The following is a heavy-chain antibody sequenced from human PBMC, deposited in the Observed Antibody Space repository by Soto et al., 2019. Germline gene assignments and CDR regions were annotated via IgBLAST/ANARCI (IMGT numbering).Heavy chain of an antibody. CDR2: INHSGST. J-gene: IGHJ3*02. D-gene: IGHD3-10*01. Sequence: PSETLSLTCAVYGGSFSGYCWSWIRQPPGKGLEWIGEINHSGSTNYNPSLKSRVTISVDTSKNQFSLKLSSVTAADTAVYYCAREVMVRGDAFDIWGQGTMVTVSS. V-gene: IGHV4-34*01. CDR1: GGSFSGYC. CDR3: AREVMVRGDAFDI.